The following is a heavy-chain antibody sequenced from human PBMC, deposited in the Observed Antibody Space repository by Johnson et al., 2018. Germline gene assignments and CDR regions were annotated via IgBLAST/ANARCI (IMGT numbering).Heavy chain of an antibody. J-gene: IGHJ3*02. Sequence: VQLVESGGGLVQPGGSLRLSCAASGFTFSSYSMNWVRQAPGKGLEWVSYITSSISTIYYADSVKGRFTISRDNAKNSLYLQMNSLRAEDTAVYYCARERAPHDAFDIWGQGTMVTVSS. V-gene: IGHV3-48*01. CDR1: GFTFSSYS. CDR3: ARERAPHDAFDI. D-gene: IGHD1-26*01. CDR2: ITSSISTI.